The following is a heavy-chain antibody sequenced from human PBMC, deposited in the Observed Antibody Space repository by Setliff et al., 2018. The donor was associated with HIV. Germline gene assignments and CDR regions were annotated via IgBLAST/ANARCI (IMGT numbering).Heavy chain of an antibody. CDR3: ARFTVVVFGAGEPSWFDP. D-gene: IGHD2-15*01. Sequence: SETLSLTCTVSGDSIISGDYYWSWIRQSPGKGLEWIGHIHYKGNIDYNASLKSRLAISSDTSKIQFSLNLSSVIAADTAIYFCARFTVVVFGAGEPSWFDPWGQGILVTVSS. V-gene: IGHV4-30-4*08. J-gene: IGHJ5*02. CDR1: GDSIISGDYY. CDR2: IHYKGNI.